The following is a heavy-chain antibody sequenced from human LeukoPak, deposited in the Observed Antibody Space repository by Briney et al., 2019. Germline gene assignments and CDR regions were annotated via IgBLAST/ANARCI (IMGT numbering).Heavy chain of an antibody. J-gene: IGHJ4*02. D-gene: IGHD5-18*01. CDR3: AKDPVDTAMVYYFDY. Sequence: PGGSLRLSCAASGFTFSSYGMHWVRQAPGKGLEWVAVISYDGSNKYYADSVKGRFTISRDNPKNTLYLQMNSLRAEDTAVYYCAKDPVDTAMVYYFDYWGQGTLVTVSS. CDR2: ISYDGSNK. CDR1: GFTFSSYG. V-gene: IGHV3-30*18.